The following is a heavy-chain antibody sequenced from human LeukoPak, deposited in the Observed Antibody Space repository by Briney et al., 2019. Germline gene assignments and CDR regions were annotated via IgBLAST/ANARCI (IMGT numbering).Heavy chain of an antibody. Sequence: GGSLRLSCAASGFSFSSYAMNCVRQAPGKGLEWVAVISYDGSDKYYADSVKGRFTISRDNSKNTLYLQMNSLRAEDTAVYYCAKESVTIDAFDIWGQGTMVTVSS. J-gene: IGHJ3*02. CDR2: ISYDGSDK. CDR3: AKESVTIDAFDI. V-gene: IGHV3-30*04. CDR1: GFSFSSYA.